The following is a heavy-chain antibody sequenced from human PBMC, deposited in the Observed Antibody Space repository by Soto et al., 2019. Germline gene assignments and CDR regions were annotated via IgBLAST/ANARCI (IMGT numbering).Heavy chain of an antibody. CDR2: IYYSGST. D-gene: IGHD3-10*01. V-gene: IGHV4-31*03. J-gene: IGHJ4*02. CDR3: ARVKVRGVKLLTFDY. CDR1: GGSISSGGYY. Sequence: SETLSLTCTVSGGSISSGGYYWSWIRQHPGKGLEWIGYIYYSGSTYYNPSLKSRVTISVDTSKNQFSLKLSSVTAADTAVYYCARVKVRGVKLLTFDYWGQGTLVTVSS.